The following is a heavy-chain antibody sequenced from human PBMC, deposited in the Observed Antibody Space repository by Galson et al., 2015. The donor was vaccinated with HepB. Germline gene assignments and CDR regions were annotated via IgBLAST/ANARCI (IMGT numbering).Heavy chain of an antibody. J-gene: IGHJ4*02. V-gene: IGHV3-66*01. D-gene: IGHD6-25*01. CDR1: GITVSAVH. CDR2: IDDGETT. CDR3: ARGHPTAAIHY. Sequence: SLRLSCAASGITVSAVHMYWVRQPPGKGLECVSVIDDGETTFYAESMRGRVTISRDNSKNTLFLQMSSLRAEDTAVYYCARGHPTAAIHYWGQGTLVTVSS.